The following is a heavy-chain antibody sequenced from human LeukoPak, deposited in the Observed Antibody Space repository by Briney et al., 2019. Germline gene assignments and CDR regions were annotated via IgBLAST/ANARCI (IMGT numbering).Heavy chain of an antibody. D-gene: IGHD6-13*01. Sequence: SETLSLTCTVSGGPISSSSYYWGWIRQPPGKGLEWIGSIYYSGSTYYNPSLKSRVTISVDTSKNQFSLKLSSVTAEDTAVYYCARDLGVAAALGYWGQGTLVTVSS. CDR1: GGPISSSSYY. CDR3: ARDLGVAAALGY. CDR2: IYYSGST. V-gene: IGHV4-39*07. J-gene: IGHJ4*02.